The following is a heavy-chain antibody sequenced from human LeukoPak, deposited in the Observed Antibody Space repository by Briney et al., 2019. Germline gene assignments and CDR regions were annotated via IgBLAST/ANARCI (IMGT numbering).Heavy chain of an antibody. Sequence: GGSLRHSCSASGFTFDDYAMHWVRQAPGRGLEWVSGISWKSDKIAYADSVKGRFTFSRDNAKNSQYLQMNSLRSEDTALYYCAKTPSGWGNDYFDYWGQGTLVTVSS. V-gene: IGHV3-9*01. J-gene: IGHJ4*02. D-gene: IGHD6-19*01. CDR1: GFTFDDYA. CDR3: AKTPSGWGNDYFDY. CDR2: ISWKSDKI.